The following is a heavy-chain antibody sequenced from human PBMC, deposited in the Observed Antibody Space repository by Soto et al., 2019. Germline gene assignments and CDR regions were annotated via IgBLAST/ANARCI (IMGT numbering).Heavy chain of an antibody. Sequence: QVQLVQSGAEVKKPGASVKVSCKASGYTFTSYYMHWVRQAPGQGLEWMGIINPSGGSTSYAQKFQGRVTMTRDTSTRTVYMALSSMRSEDTAVDYCARGLEEVYYGMDVWGQGTTVTVSS. CDR1: GYTFTSYY. CDR3: ARGLEEVYYGMDV. D-gene: IGHD3-16*01. CDR2: INPSGGST. V-gene: IGHV1-46*01. J-gene: IGHJ6*01.